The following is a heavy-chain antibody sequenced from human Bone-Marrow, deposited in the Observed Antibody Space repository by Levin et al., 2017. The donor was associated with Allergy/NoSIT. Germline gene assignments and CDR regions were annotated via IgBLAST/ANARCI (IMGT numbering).Heavy chain of an antibody. CDR1: GGSINTGNYY. V-gene: IGHV4-31*03. CDR3: ARGEYRDGNGYWHYFDY. CDR2: IFYTGSA. J-gene: IGHJ4*02. Sequence: SETLSLTCNVSGGSINTGNYYWSWIRQRPGRGLEWIGYIFYTGSAYYNPSLKSRVTISIDTSENQFSLKVTSVTAADTAVYYCARGEYRDGNGYWHYFDYWGQGTLFTVSS. D-gene: IGHD3-22*01.